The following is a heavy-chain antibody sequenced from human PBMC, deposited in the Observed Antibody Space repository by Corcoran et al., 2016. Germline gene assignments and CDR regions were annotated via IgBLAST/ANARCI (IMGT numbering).Heavy chain of an antibody. Sequence: EVQLVESGGGLVQPGGSLRLSCAASGFAFSTYWMHWFRQVPWKGLMWVSRITGDGSDTTSADSVKGRFTISRDNAENTLYLQMDSLRAEDAAVYYCARGGGWSSGRFRAFGFWGQGTMVTVSS. CDR3: ARGGGWSSGRFRAFGF. J-gene: IGHJ3*01. CDR2: ITGDGSDT. D-gene: IGHD6-25*01. V-gene: IGHV3-74*03. CDR1: GFAFSTYW.